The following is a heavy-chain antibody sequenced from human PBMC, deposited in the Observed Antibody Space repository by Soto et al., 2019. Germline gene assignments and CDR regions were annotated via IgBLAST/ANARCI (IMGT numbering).Heavy chain of an antibody. CDR1: GFTFDDYA. J-gene: IGHJ6*03. D-gene: IGHD6-13*01. Sequence: EVQLVESGGGLVQPGRSLRLSCAASGFTFDDYAMHWVRLAPGKGLEWVSGISWNSGSIGYADSVKGRFTISRDNAKNSLYLQMNSLRAEDTALYYCAKDTPIAAAGRDYYYYMDVWGKGTTVTVSS. CDR2: ISWNSGSI. V-gene: IGHV3-9*01. CDR3: AKDTPIAAAGRDYYYYMDV.